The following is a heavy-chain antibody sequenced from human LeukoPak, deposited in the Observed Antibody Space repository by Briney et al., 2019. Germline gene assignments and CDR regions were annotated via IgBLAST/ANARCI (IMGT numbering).Heavy chain of an antibody. CDR2: IIPIFGTA. D-gene: IGHD3-22*01. CDR1: GGTFSSYA. J-gene: IGHJ4*02. Sequence: SVKVSCKASGGTFSSYAISWVRQAPGQGLEWMGGIIPIFGTANYAQKLQGRVTITADKSTSTAYMELSSLRSEDTAVYYCARFHYYDSSGSELYYFDYWGQGTLVTVSS. CDR3: ARFHYYDSSGSELYYFDY. V-gene: IGHV1-69*06.